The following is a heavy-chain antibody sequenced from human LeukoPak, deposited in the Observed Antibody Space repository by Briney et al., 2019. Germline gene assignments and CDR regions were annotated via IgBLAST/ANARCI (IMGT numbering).Heavy chain of an antibody. CDR3: ARSTFGQYRSGFYYYDMDV. CDR1: GFTFSSYA. CDR2: ISGSGGST. D-gene: IGHD3-3*01. Sequence: GGSLRLSCAASGFTFSSYAMSWVRQAPGKGLEWVSTISGSGGSTYYADSVKGRFTISRDNSKNTLYLQMNSLRAEDTAVYYCARSTFGQYRSGFYYYDMDVWGKGTTVTVFS. V-gene: IGHV3-23*01. J-gene: IGHJ6*03.